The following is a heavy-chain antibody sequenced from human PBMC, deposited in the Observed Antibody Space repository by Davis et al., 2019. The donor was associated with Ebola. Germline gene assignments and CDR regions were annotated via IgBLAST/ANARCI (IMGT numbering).Heavy chain of an antibody. V-gene: IGHV3-21*01. Sequence: PGGSLRLSCAASGFTFSSYSMNWVRQAPGKGLEWVSSISSSSSYIYYADSVKGRFTISRDNAKNSLYLQMNSLRAEDTAVYYCLGYCSSTSCYADYWGQGTLVTVSS. D-gene: IGHD2-2*01. CDR3: LGYCSSTSCYADY. CDR1: GFTFSSYS. J-gene: IGHJ4*02. CDR2: ISSSSSYI.